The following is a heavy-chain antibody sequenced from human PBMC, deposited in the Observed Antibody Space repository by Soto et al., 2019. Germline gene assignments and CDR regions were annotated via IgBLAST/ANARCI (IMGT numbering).Heavy chain of an antibody. CDR2: IVPTVDTS. D-gene: IGHD5-12*01. Sequence: QVQLVQSGAEVRQPASSVKVSCKTSRATFSSYAITWVRQAPGQGLEWMGGIVPTVDTSTYAQKFQGRVKITADKFTNTVYMELSSLRSDDTAVYYCVRVVAIPGYPDNWGQGTLVTVSS. J-gene: IGHJ4*02. CDR3: VRVVAIPGYPDN. V-gene: IGHV1-69*14. CDR1: RATFSSYA.